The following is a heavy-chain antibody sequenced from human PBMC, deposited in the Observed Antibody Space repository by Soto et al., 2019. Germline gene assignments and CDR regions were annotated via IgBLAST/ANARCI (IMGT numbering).Heavy chain of an antibody. J-gene: IGHJ4*02. CDR2: ISGSGGST. V-gene: IGHV3-23*01. CDR1: GFTFSSYA. Sequence: GGSLRLSCAASGFTFSSYAMSWVRQAPGKGLEWVSAISGSGGSTYYADSVKGRFTISRDNSKNTLYLQINSLRAEDTAVYYCAKGRNGVTYYDYWGQGTLVTVSS. D-gene: IGHD2-21*02. CDR3: AKGRNGVTYYDY.